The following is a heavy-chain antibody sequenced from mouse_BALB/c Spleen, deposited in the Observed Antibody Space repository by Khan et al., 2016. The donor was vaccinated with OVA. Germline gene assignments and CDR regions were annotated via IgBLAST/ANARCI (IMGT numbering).Heavy chain of an antibody. D-gene: IGHD2-2*01. CDR2: ISCYNGAT. CDR3: ARSHLLWLYAMDY. CDR1: GYSFTGHY. J-gene: IGHJ4*01. V-gene: IGHV1S34*01. Sequence: LVKTGASVKISCKASGYSFTGHYMHWVRQNLGKSLEWIGYISCYNGATSYNQKFKGKATFTVDTSSSTAYMQFYSLTSEDSAVYYCARSHLLWLYAMDYWGQGTSGTVSS.